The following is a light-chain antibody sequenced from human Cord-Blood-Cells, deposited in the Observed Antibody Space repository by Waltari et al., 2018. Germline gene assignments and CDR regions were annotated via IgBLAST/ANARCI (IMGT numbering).Light chain of an antibody. Sequence: QSVLPPPPSVSGASGQRFTTSCTGSSPNIGAGYDVHWYQQLPGTAPKLLIYGNSKRPTGVPDRFSGSKSGTSASLAITGRQAEDEADYYCQSYDSSLSGVVFGGGTKLTV. J-gene: IGLJ2*01. V-gene: IGLV1-40*01. CDR3: QSYDSSLSGVV. CDR2: GNS. CDR1: SPNIGAGYD.